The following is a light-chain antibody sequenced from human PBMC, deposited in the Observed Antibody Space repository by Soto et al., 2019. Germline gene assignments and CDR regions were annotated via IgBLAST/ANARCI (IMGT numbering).Light chain of an antibody. V-gene: IGKV3-20*01. CDR2: GAS. J-gene: IGKJ3*01. CDR1: QSVSSNN. Sequence: EIVLTQSPGTLSLSPGEIATLSCRASQSVSSNNLAWYQQRPGQAPRVVIYGASTRATGIPERFSGSGSGSDFTLTISRLEPEDFAVYYCQQYGRSPFTFGTGTKVDIK. CDR3: QQYGRSPFT.